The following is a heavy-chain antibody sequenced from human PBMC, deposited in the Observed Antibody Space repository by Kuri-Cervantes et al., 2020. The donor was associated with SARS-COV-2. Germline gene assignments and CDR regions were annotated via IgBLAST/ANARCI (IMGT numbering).Heavy chain of an antibody. Sequence: GSLRLSCAVYGGSFSGYYWSWIHQPPGKGLEWIGEINHSGSTNYNPSLKSRVTISVDTSKNQFSLKLSSVTAADTAVYYCAGWPVVPAANPKWGIDYWGQGTLVTVSS. V-gene: IGHV4-34*01. D-gene: IGHD2-2*01. CDR1: GGSFSGYY. CDR2: INHSGST. CDR3: AGWPVVPAANPKWGIDY. J-gene: IGHJ4*02.